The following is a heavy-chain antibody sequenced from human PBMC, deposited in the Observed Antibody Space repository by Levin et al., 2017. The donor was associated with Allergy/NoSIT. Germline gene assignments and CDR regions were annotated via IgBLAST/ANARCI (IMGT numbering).Heavy chain of an antibody. CDR1: GFTFSSYG. V-gene: IGHV3-33*01. CDR2: IWYDGSNK. J-gene: IGHJ4*02. D-gene: IGHD2-15*01. Sequence: PGGSLRLSCAASGFTFSSYGMHWVRQAPGKGLEWVAVIWYDGSNKYYADSVKGRFTISRDNSKNTLYLQMNSLRAEDTAVYYCATAQWVVAATTPFDYWGQGTLVTVSS. CDR3: ATAQWVVAATTPFDY.